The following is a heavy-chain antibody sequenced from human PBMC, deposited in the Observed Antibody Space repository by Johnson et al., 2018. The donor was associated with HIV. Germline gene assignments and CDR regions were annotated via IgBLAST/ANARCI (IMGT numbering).Heavy chain of an antibody. CDR1: GFTVSSNY. CDR3: ARLTWDQNRGWDAFDI. Sequence: VQLVESGGGLVKPGGSLRLSCAASGFTVSSNYMSWVRQAPGKGLEWVSVIYSGGSTYYADSMKGRFTISRDNSKNTLYLQMNSLRAEDTAVYYCARLTWDQNRGWDAFDIWGQGTMVTVSS. J-gene: IGHJ3*02. CDR2: IYSGGST. D-gene: IGHD1-26*01. V-gene: IGHV3-66*02.